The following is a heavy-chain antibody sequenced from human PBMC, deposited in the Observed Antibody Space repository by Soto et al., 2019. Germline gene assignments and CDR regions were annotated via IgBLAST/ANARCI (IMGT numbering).Heavy chain of an antibody. CDR3: ARGGSLYWYFDL. D-gene: IGHD1-26*01. V-gene: IGHV1-3*01. CDR1: GYTFTSYA. J-gene: IGHJ2*01. CDR2: INAGNGNT. Sequence: QFQLVQSGAEVKKPGASVKVSCKASGYTFTSYAMHWVRQAPGQRLEWMGWINAGNGNTKYSQKFQGRVTITRDTYASTAYMELSSLRSEDTAVYYCARGGSLYWYFDLWGRGTLVTVSS.